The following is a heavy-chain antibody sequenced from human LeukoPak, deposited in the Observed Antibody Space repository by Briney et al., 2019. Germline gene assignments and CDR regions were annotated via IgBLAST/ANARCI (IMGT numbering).Heavy chain of an antibody. CDR1: GGTFSSYA. CDR2: IIPIFGTA. Sequence: SVKVSCKASGGTFSSYAISWVRQAPGQGLEWMGGIIPIFGTANYAQKFQGRVTITADESTSTAYMELSSLRSEDTAVYYCARDRKQLERRNDAFDIWGQGTMVTVSS. V-gene: IGHV1-69*13. D-gene: IGHD1-1*01. J-gene: IGHJ3*02. CDR3: ARDRKQLERRNDAFDI.